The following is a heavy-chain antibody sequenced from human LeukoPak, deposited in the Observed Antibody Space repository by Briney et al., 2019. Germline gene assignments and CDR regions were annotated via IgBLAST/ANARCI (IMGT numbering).Heavy chain of an antibody. CDR3: ARSSGWYHRGPDYYYYYMDV. CDR2: ISGSGGST. Sequence: GGSLRLSCAASGFTFSSYGMSWVRQAPGKGLEWVSAISGSGGSTYYAGSVKGRFTISRDNSKNTLYLQMNSLRAEDTAVYYCARSSGWYHRGPDYYYYYMDVWGKGTTVTVS. CDR1: GFTFSSYG. D-gene: IGHD6-19*01. J-gene: IGHJ6*03. V-gene: IGHV3-23*01.